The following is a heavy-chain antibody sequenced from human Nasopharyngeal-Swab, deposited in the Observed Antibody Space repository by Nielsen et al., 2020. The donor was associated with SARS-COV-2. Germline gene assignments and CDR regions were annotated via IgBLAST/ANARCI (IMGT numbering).Heavy chain of an antibody. CDR3: ARGDSSGWAFDY. Sequence: RQAPGKGLEWIGYIYYSGSTNYNPSLKNRVTISVDTSKNQFSLKLSSVTAADTAVYYCARGDSSGWAFDYWGQGTLVTVSS. V-gene: IGHV4-59*08. J-gene: IGHJ4*02. CDR2: IYYSGST. D-gene: IGHD6-19*01.